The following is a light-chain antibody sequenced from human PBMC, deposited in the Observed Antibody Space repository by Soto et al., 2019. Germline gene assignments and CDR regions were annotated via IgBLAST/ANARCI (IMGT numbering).Light chain of an antibody. CDR1: QSISDT. CDR2: SAS. CDR3: QQYDNWPWT. J-gene: IGKJ1*01. Sequence: EIVLTQSPGTLSLSPGERATLSCRARQSISDTLAWYQQKPGQAPRLLIYSASRRATGFPARFSGSGSGTDFTLTISSLQSEDFAVYYCQQYDNWPWTFGQGTKVDIK. V-gene: IGKV3-15*01.